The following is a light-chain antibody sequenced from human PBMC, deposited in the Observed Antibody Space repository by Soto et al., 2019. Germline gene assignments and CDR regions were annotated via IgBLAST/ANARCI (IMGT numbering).Light chain of an antibody. V-gene: IGKV3-15*01. CDR3: QQYSSWLWT. Sequence: IVMTQSPATLSVSPGEIANLSCRASQSVGTKLAWYQQTPGQAPRLLIYGAYNRATGVPARISGSVSGTEFTLTIASLQSEDFAIYYCQQYSSWLWTFGQGTKVEIK. CDR1: QSVGTK. CDR2: GAY. J-gene: IGKJ1*01.